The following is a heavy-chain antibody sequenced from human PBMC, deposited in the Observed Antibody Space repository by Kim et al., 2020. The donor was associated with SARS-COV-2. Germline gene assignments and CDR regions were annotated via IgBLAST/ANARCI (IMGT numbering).Heavy chain of an antibody. D-gene: IGHD1-7*01. CDR2: ST. Sequence: STYYNPSLKRRVTISGDTSKNQFSLKRSSVTAADTAVYYCARVSIWNYSWYFDLWGRGTLVTVSS. CDR3: ARVSIWNYSWYFDL. J-gene: IGHJ2*01. V-gene: IGHV4-31*02.